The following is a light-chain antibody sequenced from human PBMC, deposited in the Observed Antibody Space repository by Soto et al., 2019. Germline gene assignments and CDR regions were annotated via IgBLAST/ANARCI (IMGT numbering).Light chain of an antibody. V-gene: IGKV3-11*01. CDR1: QSFSNF. CDR3: QQRSYWPGT. CDR2: DAS. J-gene: IGKJ2*01. Sequence: EIVLTQSPATLSLSPGERATLSCRASQSFSNFLAWYQQKPGQAPRVIIYDASTRATGIPARFSGSGSGTDFTLAISSLEPEDFAVYYCQQRSYWPGTFGQGTKLEIK.